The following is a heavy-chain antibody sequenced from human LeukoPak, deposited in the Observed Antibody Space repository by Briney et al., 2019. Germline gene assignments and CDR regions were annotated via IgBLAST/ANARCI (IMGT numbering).Heavy chain of an antibody. D-gene: IGHD1-26*01. CDR3: AISAVGAKTFDY. V-gene: IGHV3-9*01. Sequence: GRSLRLSCAASGFTFDDYAMHWVRQAPGKGLEWVSGISWNSGSIGYADSVKGRFTISRDNAKNSLYLQMNSLRAEDTALYYCAISAVGAKTFDYWGQGTLVTVSS. CDR1: GFTFDDYA. J-gene: IGHJ4*02. CDR2: ISWNSGSI.